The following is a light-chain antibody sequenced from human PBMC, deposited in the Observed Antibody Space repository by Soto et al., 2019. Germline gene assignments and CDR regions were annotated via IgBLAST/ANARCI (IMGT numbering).Light chain of an antibody. J-gene: IGKJ1*01. CDR2: DAS. V-gene: IGKV1-5*01. Sequence: DIQMTQSPSTLSASVGDRVTITCRASQSISSWLAWYQQKPGKAPKLLIYDASSLESGVPSRFSGSGSGTEFTLTISSLQPDDFATYYGQQYNSYSEKTFGHGTKVEIK. CDR1: QSISSW. CDR3: QQYNSYSEKT.